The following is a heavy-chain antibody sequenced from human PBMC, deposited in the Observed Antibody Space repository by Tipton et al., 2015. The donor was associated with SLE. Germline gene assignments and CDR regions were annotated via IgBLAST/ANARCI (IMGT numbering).Heavy chain of an antibody. J-gene: IGHJ4*02. CDR1: GGSISGYS. CDR3: ARTPPRTSGTSDY. V-gene: IGHV4-59*01. CDR2: IYYTGNT. Sequence: TLSLTCTVSGGSISGYSWSWIRQPPGQELEWIASIYYTGNTYYNPSLNSRVTISLDTSKNQFSLKLDSVTAADTAVYFCARTPPRTSGTSDYWGQGTLVTVPS. D-gene: IGHD1-26*01.